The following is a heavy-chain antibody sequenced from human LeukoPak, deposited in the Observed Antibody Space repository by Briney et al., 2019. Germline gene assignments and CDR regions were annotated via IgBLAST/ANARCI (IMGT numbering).Heavy chain of an antibody. CDR1: GFTFSSYW. Sequence: GGSLRLSCAASGFTFSSYWMHWVRQAPGKGLVWVSRINSDGSSTSYADSVKGRFTISRDNAKNTLYLQMNSLRAEDTAVYYCARDPRYGDYEFMWYFDLWGRGTLVTVSS. J-gene: IGHJ2*01. CDR3: ARDPRYGDYEFMWYFDL. D-gene: IGHD4-17*01. V-gene: IGHV3-74*01. CDR2: INSDGSST.